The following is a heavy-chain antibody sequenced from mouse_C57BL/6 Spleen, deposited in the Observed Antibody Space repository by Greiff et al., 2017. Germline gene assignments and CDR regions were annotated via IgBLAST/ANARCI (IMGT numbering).Heavy chain of an antibody. J-gene: IGHJ1*03. D-gene: IGHD1-2*01. CDR2: INPNYGTT. CDR1: GYSFTDYN. CDR3: ARYGYGDGYFGG. Sequence: EVQLQQSGPELVKPGASVKISCKASGYSFTDYNMNWVKQSNGKSLEWIGVINPNYGTTSYNQKFKGKATLTVDPSSSTAYMQLNSLPSEDSAVYYCARYGYGDGYFGGWGTGTTVTVAS. V-gene: IGHV1-39*01.